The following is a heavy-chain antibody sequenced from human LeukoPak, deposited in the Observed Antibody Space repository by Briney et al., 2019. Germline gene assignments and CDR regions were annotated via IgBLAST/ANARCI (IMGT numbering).Heavy chain of an antibody. J-gene: IGHJ6*02. Sequence: PGRSLRLSCAASEFTFSIYGMHWVRQAPGKGLEWVAVISYDGSNKYYADSVKGRFTISRDNSKNTLYVQMNSLRAEDMAVYYCAKEEGYSSGHYYYAMDVWGQGTTVTVSS. CDR1: EFTFSIYG. CDR2: ISYDGSNK. D-gene: IGHD5-18*01. V-gene: IGHV3-30*18. CDR3: AKEEGYSSGHYYYAMDV.